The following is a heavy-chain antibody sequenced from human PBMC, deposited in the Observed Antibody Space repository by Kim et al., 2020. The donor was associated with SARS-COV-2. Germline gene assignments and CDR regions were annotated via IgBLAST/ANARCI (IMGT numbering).Heavy chain of an antibody. Sequence: GGSLRLSCVASGFTFSTHGMYWVRQGPGKGLEWVAYIWYDGSDEDYGDSVKGRFTISRDNSERTLYLEMNSLRVDDTAVYYCAKGVAAAGYYGMDVWGQG. CDR1: GFTFSTHG. V-gene: IGHV3-33*03. D-gene: IGHD6-13*01. CDR2: IWYDGSDE. CDR3: AKGVAAAGYYGMDV. J-gene: IGHJ6*02.